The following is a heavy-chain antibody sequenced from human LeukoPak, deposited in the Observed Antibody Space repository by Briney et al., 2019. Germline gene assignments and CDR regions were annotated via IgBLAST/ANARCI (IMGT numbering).Heavy chain of an antibody. CDR1: GFTFSNYG. CDR2: ISGSGGTT. Sequence: GGSLRLSCVVSGFTFSNYGMSWVRQAPGKGLEWVSAISGSGGTTYYADSVKGRFTIPRDNSKNTVYLEMNSLRAEDTAVYYCARAYSRESGYDFVFENWGQGTLVSVSS. CDR3: ARAYSRESGYDFVFEN. D-gene: IGHD5-12*01. J-gene: IGHJ4*02. V-gene: IGHV3-23*01.